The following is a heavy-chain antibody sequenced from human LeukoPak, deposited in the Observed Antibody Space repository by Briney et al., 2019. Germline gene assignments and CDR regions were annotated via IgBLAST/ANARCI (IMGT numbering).Heavy chain of an antibody. Sequence: SVKVSCKASGGTFSSYAISWVRQAPGQGLEWMGRIIPILGIANYAQKFQGRVTMTRDTSISTAYMELSRLRSDDTAVYYCAREVKSSSGQNWFDPWGQGTLVTVSS. D-gene: IGHD6-6*01. V-gene: IGHV1-69*04. J-gene: IGHJ5*02. CDR3: AREVKSSSGQNWFDP. CDR1: GGTFSSYA. CDR2: IIPILGIA.